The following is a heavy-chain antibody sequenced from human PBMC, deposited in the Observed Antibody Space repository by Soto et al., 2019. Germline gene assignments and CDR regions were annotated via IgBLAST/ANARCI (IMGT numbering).Heavy chain of an antibody. CDR1: GFTFSNYA. J-gene: IGHJ5*02. CDR2: ISGSGSSI. Sequence: EVQLLESGGGLVQPGGSLRLSCAASGFTFSNYAMTWVPQAPGKGLEWVSGISGSGSSIYYADSVKGRFTISRDNSKNTLYLQMNSLRAEDTAVYYCAKGGDSSSWKNWFDPWGQGTLVTVSS. D-gene: IGHD6-13*01. CDR3: AKGGDSSSWKNWFDP. V-gene: IGHV3-23*01.